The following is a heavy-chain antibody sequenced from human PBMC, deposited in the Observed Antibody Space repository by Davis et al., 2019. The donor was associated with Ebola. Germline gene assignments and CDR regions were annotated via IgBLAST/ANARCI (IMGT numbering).Heavy chain of an antibody. Sequence: TVSCMGSRYSFTSYWIGWVRQMPGRVLEGMGIIYPGDSDTRYSPSFQGQVTIPADKSISTAYLQWSSLKASDTAMYYCARRPLGYCSGGSCYSYHFDYWGQGTLVTVSS. CDR3: ARRPLGYCSGGSCYSYHFDY. V-gene: IGHV5-51*01. D-gene: IGHD2-15*01. J-gene: IGHJ4*02. CDR2: IYPGDSDT. CDR1: RYSFTSYW.